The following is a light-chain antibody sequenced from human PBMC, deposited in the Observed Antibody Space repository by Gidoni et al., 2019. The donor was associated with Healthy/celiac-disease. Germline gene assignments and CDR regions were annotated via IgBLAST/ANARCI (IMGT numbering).Light chain of an antibody. J-gene: IGLJ3*02. CDR2: QDN. CDR3: QAWDSSSWV. CDR1: KLGDKY. V-gene: IGLV3-1*01. Sequence: SYELTQPPSVSVSPGQTASITCSGDKLGDKYASWYQQKPGQSPVLVIYQDNKRPSGIPERFSGSNSGNTATLTISGTQAMDEADYYCQAWDSSSWVFGGGTKLTVL.